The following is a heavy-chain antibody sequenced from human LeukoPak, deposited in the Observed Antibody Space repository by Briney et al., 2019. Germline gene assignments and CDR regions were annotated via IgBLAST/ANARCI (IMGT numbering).Heavy chain of an antibody. V-gene: IGHV4-59*01. Sequence: PSETLSLTCTVSGGSISSYYWSWIRQPPGKGLEWIGYIYYSEYTNYNPSLKSRVTISVDTSKSQFSLKLGSVTAADTAVYYCARADHAFDIWGQGTMVTVSS. D-gene: IGHD1-14*01. CDR3: ARADHAFDI. CDR1: GGSISSYY. J-gene: IGHJ3*02. CDR2: IYYSEYT.